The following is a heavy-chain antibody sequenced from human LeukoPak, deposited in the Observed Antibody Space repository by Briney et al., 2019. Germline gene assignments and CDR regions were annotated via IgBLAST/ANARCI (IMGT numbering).Heavy chain of an antibody. J-gene: IGHJ6*02. CDR1: GFTFSSYW. CDR3: AKDGYSSSWYLHYYYYGMDV. V-gene: IGHV3-7*03. Sequence: GGSLRLSCAASGFTFSSYWMSWVRQAPGKGLEWVANIKQDGSEKYYVDSVKGRFTISRDNAKNSLYLQMNSLRAEDTAVYYCAKDGYSSSWYLHYYYYGMDVWGQGTTVTVSS. CDR2: IKQDGSEK. D-gene: IGHD6-13*01.